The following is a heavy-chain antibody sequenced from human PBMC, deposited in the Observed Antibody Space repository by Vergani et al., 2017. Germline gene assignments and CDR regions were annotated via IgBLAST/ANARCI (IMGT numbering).Heavy chain of an antibody. V-gene: IGHV3-49*03. CDR3: TRDLSGWYPYYFDY. J-gene: IGHJ4*02. CDR2: IRSKAYGGTT. D-gene: IGHD6-19*01. Sequence: EVQLVESGGGLVQPGRSLRLSCTASGFTFGDYAMSWFRQAPGKGLEWVGFIRSKAYGGTTEYAASVKGRFTISRDDSKSIAYLQMNSLKTEDTAVYYCTRDLSGWYPYYFDYWGQGTLVTVSS. CDR1: GFTFGDYA.